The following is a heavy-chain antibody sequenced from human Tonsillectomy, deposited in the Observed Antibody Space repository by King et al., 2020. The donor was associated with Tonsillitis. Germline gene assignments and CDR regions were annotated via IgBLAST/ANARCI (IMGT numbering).Heavy chain of an antibody. J-gene: IGHJ4*02. V-gene: IGHV3-23*04. CDR2: ISCIGGST. D-gene: IGHD2-21*02. CDR1: GFTFSSYA. CDR3: AKLGGVVVTAIGY. Sequence: VQLVESGGGLVQPGGSLRLSCAASGFTFSSYAMSWVRQAPGKGLEWVSVISCIGGSTFYAYSVKGRFTISRDNSKNTLYLQMNSLRAEDTAVYYCAKLGGVVVTAIGYWGQGTLVTVSS.